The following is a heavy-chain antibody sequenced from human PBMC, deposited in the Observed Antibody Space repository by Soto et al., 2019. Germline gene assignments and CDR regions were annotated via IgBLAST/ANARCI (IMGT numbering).Heavy chain of an antibody. CDR3: ARDHARGSYGY. Sequence: SETLSLTCTVSGGSSISIWWSWVRQPPGKGVEWIGEIYHSGSTNYNPSLKSRVTISVDKSKNQFSLKLSSVTAADTAVYYCARDHARGSYGYWGQGTLVTVSS. D-gene: IGHD1-26*01. V-gene: IGHV4-4*02. CDR2: IYHSGST. CDR1: GGSSISIW. J-gene: IGHJ4*02.